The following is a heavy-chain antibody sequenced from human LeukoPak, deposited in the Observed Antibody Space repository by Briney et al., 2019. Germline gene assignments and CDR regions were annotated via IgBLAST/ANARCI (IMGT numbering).Heavy chain of an antibody. CDR1: GNSISSGDYY. CDR2: IYTSGST. V-gene: IGHV4-61*02. CDR3: ARVGSSGVRY. Sequence: SETLSLTCTVSGNSISSGDYYWSWIRQPAGKGLEWIGRIYTSGSTTYNPSLKSRVTISVDTSKNQFSLKLSSVTAADTAVYYCARVGSSGVRYWGQGTLVTVSS. J-gene: IGHJ4*02. D-gene: IGHD6-19*01.